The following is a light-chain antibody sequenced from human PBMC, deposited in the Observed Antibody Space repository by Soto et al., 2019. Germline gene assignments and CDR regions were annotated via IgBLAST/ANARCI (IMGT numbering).Light chain of an antibody. CDR1: QIVSSTY. Sequence: IVLTQSPGTLSLSPGEGATLSCRASQIVSSTYLAWYQQKPDQAPRLLIHATSSRATGLPARLSCSWSGRAFTLITIRMAPEDFAVDYCQQYVSSLGVYTCGQGTKLEIK. CDR2: ATS. CDR3: QQYVSSLGVYT. J-gene: IGKJ2*01. V-gene: IGKV3-20*01.